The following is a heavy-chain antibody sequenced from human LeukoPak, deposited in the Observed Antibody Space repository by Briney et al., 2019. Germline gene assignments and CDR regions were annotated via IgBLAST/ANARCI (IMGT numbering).Heavy chain of an antibody. D-gene: IGHD2-2*01. Sequence: SETLSLTCTVSGGSISSSSYYWGWIRQPPGKGLEWIGSIYYSGSTNYNPSLKSRVTISVDTSKNQFSLKVSSVTAADTAIYYCARGSVPGSFLSWFDPWGQGTLVTVSS. J-gene: IGHJ5*02. CDR1: GGSISSSSYY. V-gene: IGHV4-39*07. CDR2: IYYSGST. CDR3: ARGSVPGSFLSWFDP.